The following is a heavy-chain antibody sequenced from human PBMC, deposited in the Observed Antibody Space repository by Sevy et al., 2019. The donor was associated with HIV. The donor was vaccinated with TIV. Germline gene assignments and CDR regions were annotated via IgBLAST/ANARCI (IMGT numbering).Heavy chain of an antibody. Sequence: SETLSLTCNVSNGSINNSPYYWAWIRQPPGKGLEWIGSIYYSGNTYYNPSLKSRVTISVDTSKNQFSLKLKSVTAADTALYYCAIPRARNHYWGRGVLVTVSS. V-gene: IGHV4-39*01. CDR3: AIPRARNHY. D-gene: IGHD6-6*01. CDR1: NGSINNSPYY. J-gene: IGHJ4*02. CDR2: IYYSGNT.